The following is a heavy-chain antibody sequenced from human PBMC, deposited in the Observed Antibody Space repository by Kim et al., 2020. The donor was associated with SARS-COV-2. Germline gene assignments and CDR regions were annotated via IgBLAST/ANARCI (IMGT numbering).Heavy chain of an antibody. Sequence: GGSLRLSCAASGFTFDDYAMHWVRQAPGKGLEWVSGISWNSGSIGYADSVKGRFTISRDNAKNSLYLQMNSLRAEDTALYYCAKDMRSGYLIGASSDYYYGMDVWGQGTTVTVSS. CDR2: ISWNSGSI. V-gene: IGHV3-9*01. D-gene: IGHD2-15*01. CDR3: AKDMRSGYLIGASSDYYYGMDV. CDR1: GFTFDDYA. J-gene: IGHJ6*02.